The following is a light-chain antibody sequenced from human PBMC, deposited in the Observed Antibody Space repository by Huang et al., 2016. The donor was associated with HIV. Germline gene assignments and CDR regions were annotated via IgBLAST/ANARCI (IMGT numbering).Light chain of an antibody. J-gene: IGKJ4*01. CDR2: AAS. V-gene: IGKV1-13*02. CDR1: QGISNS. CDR3: QQFSSYSPLT. Sequence: AIQLTQSPSSLSASVGDRVTITCRASQGISNSLVWYQQKPGRAPKLLIYAASTLQSGVTSRCSGSGSGKDFSLTVSSLQPEDSATYYCQQFSSYSPLTFGGGTKVEIK.